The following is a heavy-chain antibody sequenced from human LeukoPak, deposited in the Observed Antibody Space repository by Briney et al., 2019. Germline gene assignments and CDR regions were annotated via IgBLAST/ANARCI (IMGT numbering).Heavy chain of an antibody. Sequence: SETLSLTCTVSGYSISRGYYWGWIRQPPGKGLEWIGSIYHSGSTYYNPSLKSRVTISVDTSKNQFSLKLSSVTAADTAVYYCARDDSNYVPFDPWGQGTLVTVSS. CDR2: IYHSGST. CDR1: GYSISRGYY. V-gene: IGHV4-38-2*02. D-gene: IGHD4-11*01. CDR3: ARDDSNYVPFDP. J-gene: IGHJ5*02.